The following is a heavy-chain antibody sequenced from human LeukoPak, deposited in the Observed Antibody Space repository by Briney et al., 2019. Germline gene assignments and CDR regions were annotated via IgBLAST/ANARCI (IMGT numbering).Heavy chain of an antibody. D-gene: IGHD3-3*01. CDR2: MNPNSGNT. J-gene: IGHJ6*03. CDR3: ARGPAYYDFWSGYYYYYYYYMDV. CDR1: GYTFTIYY. V-gene: IGHV1-8*01. Sequence: ASVNDSCKASGYTFTIYYINWVRHATGRGREWMGWMNPNSGNTGHTQKFQGRVTITRNTSKSTAYMELRSLRSEDTAVYYCARGPAYYDFWSGYYYYYYYYMDVWGKGTTVTVSS.